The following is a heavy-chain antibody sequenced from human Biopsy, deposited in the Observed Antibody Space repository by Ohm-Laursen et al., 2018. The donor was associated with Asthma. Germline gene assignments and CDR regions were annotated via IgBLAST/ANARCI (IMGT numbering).Heavy chain of an antibody. CDR3: ARGVEISEWGPVYHGGLDV. CDR2: ISSSGSST. Sequence: SLRLSCAASGFSFCDYYMTWMRQAPGQGLGWGLSISSSGSSTYPAESEKGRFTIFTDTAHKSLFLKMGSLSAVDTAIYYCARGVEISEWGPVYHGGLDVWGQGTTVAVSS. V-gene: IGHV3-11*01. D-gene: IGHD1-26*01. CDR1: GFSFCDYY. J-gene: IGHJ6*02.